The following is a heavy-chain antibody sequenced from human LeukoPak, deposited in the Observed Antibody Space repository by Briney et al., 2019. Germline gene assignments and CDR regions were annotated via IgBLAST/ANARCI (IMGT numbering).Heavy chain of an antibody. V-gene: IGHV1-46*01. CDR3: ARDEEVGSFDY. J-gene: IGHJ4*02. CDR1: GYTFTSYY. CDR2: INPSGGST. Sequence: ASVKVSCKASGYTFTSYYMHWVRQAPGQGLEWMGIINPSGGSTSYAQKFQGRVTMTRDTSTSTAYMELRSLRSDDTAVYYCARDEEVGSFDYWGQGTLVTVSS. D-gene: IGHD1-26*01.